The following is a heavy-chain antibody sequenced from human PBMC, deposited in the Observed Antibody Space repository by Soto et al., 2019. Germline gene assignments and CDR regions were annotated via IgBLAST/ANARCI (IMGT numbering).Heavy chain of an antibody. J-gene: IGHJ6*02. Sequence: GGSLRLSCAASGFTFSSYEMNWVRQAPGKGLEWVSYISPSGSTIYYADSVKGRFTISRDSAKNSLYLQMNSLRAEDTSVYYCARERPSSDFWSGYSYGMDVWGQGTTVTVSS. CDR1: GFTFSSYE. CDR3: ARERPSSDFWSGYSYGMDV. CDR2: ISPSGSTI. V-gene: IGHV3-48*03. D-gene: IGHD3-3*01.